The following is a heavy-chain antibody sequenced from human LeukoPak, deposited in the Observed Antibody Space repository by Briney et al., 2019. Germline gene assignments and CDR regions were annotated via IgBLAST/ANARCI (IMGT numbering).Heavy chain of an antibody. CDR1: GYTFTDYS. D-gene: IGHD3-22*01. CDR2: IHPKSDVT. J-gene: IGHJ4*02. Sequence: GASVKVSCKASGYTFTDYSIHWVRQAPGQGLEWMGSIHPKSDVTNYAQKFRGRVTMSRDTSLSSGYMELTRLTSDDTAMYYCARGFRSDSSGRKFDCWGPGTQVTVSS. V-gene: IGHV1-2*02. CDR3: ARGFRSDSSGRKFDC.